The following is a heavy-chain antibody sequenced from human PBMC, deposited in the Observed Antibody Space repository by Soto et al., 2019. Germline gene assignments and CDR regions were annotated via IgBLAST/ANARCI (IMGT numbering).Heavy chain of an antibody. Sequence: EVQLVVSGGGLVQPGGSLRLSCAASGFTFSSYWMHWVRQAPGKGLVWVSRINSDGSSTSYADSVKGRFTISRDNAKNTLYLQMNSLRAEDTAVYYCARRGGLYYYYYGMDVWGQGTTATVSS. CDR3: ARRGGLYYYYYGMDV. CDR1: GFTFSSYW. J-gene: IGHJ6*02. D-gene: IGHD2-21*01. CDR2: INSDGSST. V-gene: IGHV3-74*01.